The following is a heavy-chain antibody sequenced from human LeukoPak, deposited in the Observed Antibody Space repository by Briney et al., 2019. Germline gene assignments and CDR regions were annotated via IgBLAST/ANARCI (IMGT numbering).Heavy chain of an antibody. CDR3: AKAVTYDKG. CDR2: ITDSGGST. D-gene: IGHD3-22*01. V-gene: IGHV3-23*01. Sequence: GGSLRLSCAASGFTFSSYVMNWVRQAPGKGLEWVSGITDSGGSTYYADSVKGRFTISRDNSKNTLYLQMNSLRAEDTAVYYCAKAVTYDKGWGQGTLVTVSS. J-gene: IGHJ4*02. CDR1: GFTFSSYV.